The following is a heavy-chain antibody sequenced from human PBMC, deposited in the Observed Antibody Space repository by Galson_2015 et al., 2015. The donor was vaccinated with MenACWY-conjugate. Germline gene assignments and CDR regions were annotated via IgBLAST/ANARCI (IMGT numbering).Heavy chain of an antibody. CDR2: MYYSGSA. V-gene: IGHV4-59*01. CDR1: GGSINSYY. J-gene: IGHJ4*02. CDR3: ARGVNLASMAGY. Sequence: SETLSLTCTVSGGSINSYYWSWIRQPPGKGLEWIGYMYYSGSANYNPSLKSRVTISVDTSKNQFYLTMTSVTAADTAVYYCARGVNLASMAGYWGQGTLVTVSS. D-gene: IGHD3-3*02.